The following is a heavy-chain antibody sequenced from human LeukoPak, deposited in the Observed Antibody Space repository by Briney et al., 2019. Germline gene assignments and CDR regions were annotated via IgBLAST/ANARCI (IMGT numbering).Heavy chain of an antibody. J-gene: IGHJ4*02. CDR3: VRSWGEDY. CDR2: ISGSGGKT. V-gene: IGHV3-23*01. D-gene: IGHD3-16*01. Sequence: GGSLRLSCIASGFAFSNYFMSWVRQSPGKGLEWVSSISGSGGKTYYTDSVKGRFAISRDNAKNTLYLQMDSLRVEDTAIYYCVRSWGEDYWGQGTLVTVSS. CDR1: GFAFSNYF.